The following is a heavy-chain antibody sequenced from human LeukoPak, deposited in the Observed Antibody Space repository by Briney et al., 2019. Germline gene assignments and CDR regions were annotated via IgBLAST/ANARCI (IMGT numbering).Heavy chain of an antibody. CDR1: VGSISSYY. Sequence: SETLSLTCTVYVGSISSYYWSWIRQPPGKGLEWIGYIYYSGSTNYNPSLKSRVTISVDTSKNQFSLKLSSVTAADTAVYYCARTLRGYSYGPFDYWGQGTLVTVSS. D-gene: IGHD5-18*01. V-gene: IGHV4-59*01. CDR2: IYYSGST. J-gene: IGHJ4*02. CDR3: ARTLRGYSYGPFDY.